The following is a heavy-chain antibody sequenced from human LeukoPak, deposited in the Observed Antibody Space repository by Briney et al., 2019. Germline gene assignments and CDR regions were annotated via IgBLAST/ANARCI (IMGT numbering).Heavy chain of an antibody. CDR1: GGSISSSSYY. V-gene: IGHV4-61*02. Sequence: SETLSLTCTVSGGSISSSSYYWGWIRQPAGKGLEWIGRIYTSGSTNYNPSLKSRVTMSVDTSKSQFSLKLSSVTAADTAVYYCAREGDFWSGYYQGMDYWGQGTLVTVSS. D-gene: IGHD3-3*01. CDR3: AREGDFWSGYYQGMDY. J-gene: IGHJ4*02. CDR2: IYTSGST.